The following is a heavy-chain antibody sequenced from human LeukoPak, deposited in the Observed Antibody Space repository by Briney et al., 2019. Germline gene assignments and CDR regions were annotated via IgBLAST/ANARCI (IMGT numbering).Heavy chain of an antibody. J-gene: IGHJ6*04. CDR1: GGTLSTYY. V-gene: IGHV4-59*01. CDR2: IYYSGST. CDR3: ARGGAVPSYYAMDV. D-gene: IGHD6-19*01. Sequence: SETLSLTCIVSGGTLSTYYWSWIRQPPGKGLEGMGYIYYSGSTNYNPSLKSRVTISVDTSKNRFSLKLTSVNATDTAIYYCARGGAVPSYYAMDVWGEGTTVTVSS.